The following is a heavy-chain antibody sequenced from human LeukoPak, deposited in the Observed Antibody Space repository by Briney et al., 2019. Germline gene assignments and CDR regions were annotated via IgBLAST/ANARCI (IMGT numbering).Heavy chain of an antibody. Sequence: GGSLRLSCAASGFSFNTYWMSWVRQAPGKGREGLANIKEDGARGYYVESVKGRFTISKDKARASLYIQLNSLRDDDTAVYYCARDTKGGYFDLWGQGTLVTVSS. CDR3: ARDTKGGYFDL. CDR1: GFSFNTYW. V-gene: IGHV3-7*01. J-gene: IGHJ4*02. CDR2: IKEDGARG.